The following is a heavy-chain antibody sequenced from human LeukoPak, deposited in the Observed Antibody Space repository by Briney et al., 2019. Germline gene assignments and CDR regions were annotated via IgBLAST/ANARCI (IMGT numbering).Heavy chain of an antibody. CDR1: GYTFTSYG. CDR2: ISAYNGNT. Sequence: ASVKVSCKASGYTFTSYGISWVRQAPGQGLEWMGWISAYNGNTNYAQKLQGRVTMTTDTSTSTAYMELRSLRSDDTAVYYCARDFDCSGGSCYYHGMDAWGQGTTVTVSS. CDR3: ARDFDCSGGSCYYHGMDA. V-gene: IGHV1-18*01. D-gene: IGHD2-15*01. J-gene: IGHJ6*02.